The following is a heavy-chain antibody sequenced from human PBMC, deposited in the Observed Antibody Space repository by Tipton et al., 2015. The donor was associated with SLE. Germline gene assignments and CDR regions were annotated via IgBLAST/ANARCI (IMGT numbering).Heavy chain of an antibody. CDR1: GFSFSGFD. CDR2: INHSGST. Sequence: LRLSCEASGFSFSGFDMNWIRQPPGKGLEWIGEINHSGSTNYNPSLKSRVTISVDTSKNQFSLKLTSVTAADTAVYYCASRKRTYYDFWSGSGVYGMDVWGQGTTVTVSS. D-gene: IGHD3-3*01. CDR3: ASRKRTYYDFWSGSGVYGMDV. V-gene: IGHV4-34*08. J-gene: IGHJ6*02.